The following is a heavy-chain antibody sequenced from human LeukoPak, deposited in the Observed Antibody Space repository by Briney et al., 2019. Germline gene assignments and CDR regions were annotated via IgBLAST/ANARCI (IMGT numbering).Heavy chain of an antibody. CDR3: ARHPNSNWDY. D-gene: IGHD1-1*01. J-gene: IGHJ4*02. Sequence: GGSLRLSCGVSGFTFRNYWMTWVRQVPGKGLEWVVNINEGGNEKNYVDSVKGRFTVSRDNAQNSLYLQMDSLRVEDTAVYYCARHPNSNWDYWAQGTLVTVSS. CDR2: INEGGNEK. V-gene: IGHV3-7*03. CDR1: GFTFRNYW.